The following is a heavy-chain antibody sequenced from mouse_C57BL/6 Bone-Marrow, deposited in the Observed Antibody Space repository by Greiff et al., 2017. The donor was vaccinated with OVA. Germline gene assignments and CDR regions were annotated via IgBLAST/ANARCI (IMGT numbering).Heavy chain of an antibody. J-gene: IGHJ3*01. CDR3: AREKDGYYWFAY. D-gene: IGHD2-3*01. Sequence: QVQLQQSGAELVKPGASVKLSCKASGYTFTSYWMQWVKQRPGQGLEWIGEIDPSDSYTNYNQKFKGKATLTVDTSSSTAYMQLSSLTSEDSAVYYCAREKDGYYWFAYWGQGTLVTVSA. CDR1: GYTFTSYW. CDR2: IDPSDSYT. V-gene: IGHV1-50*01.